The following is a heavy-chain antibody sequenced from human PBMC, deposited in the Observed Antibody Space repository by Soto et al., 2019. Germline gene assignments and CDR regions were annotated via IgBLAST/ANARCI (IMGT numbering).Heavy chain of an antibody. D-gene: IGHD2-15*01. Sequence: QVQLVQSGAEVKKPGASVKVSCKASGYTFTSYDINWVRQATGQGLEWMGWMNPNSGNTGYAQKFQGRVTMTRNTAITTAYMKLSSRRSEDTAGYYCARGPDCSGGSRYSDAPRNKDYYYYYYMDVWGKGSTVTVSS. J-gene: IGHJ6*03. CDR2: MNPNSGNT. CDR3: ARGPDCSGGSRYSDAPRNKDYYYYYYMDV. CDR1: GYTFTSYD. V-gene: IGHV1-8*01.